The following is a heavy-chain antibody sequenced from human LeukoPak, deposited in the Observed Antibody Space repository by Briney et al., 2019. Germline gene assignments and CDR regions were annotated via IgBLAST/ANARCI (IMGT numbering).Heavy chain of an antibody. D-gene: IGHD2-2*01. Sequence: SETLSLTCTVSGYSISSGYYWGWIRQPPGKGLEWIGSIYHSGSTYYNPSLKSRVTISVDTSKNQFSLKLSSVTAADTAVYYCARDHVVVPAALESDSWGQGTLVTVSS. CDR2: IYHSGST. J-gene: IGHJ5*01. V-gene: IGHV4-38-2*02. CDR1: GYSISSGYY. CDR3: ARDHVVVPAALESDS.